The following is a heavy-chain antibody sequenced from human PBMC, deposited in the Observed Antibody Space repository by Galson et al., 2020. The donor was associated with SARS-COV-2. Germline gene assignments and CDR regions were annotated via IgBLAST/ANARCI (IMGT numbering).Heavy chain of an antibody. Sequence: KLGESLKIYCKGSGYSFTSYWISWVRQMPGKGLEWMGRIDPSDSYTNYSPSFQGNVTISADKSISTAYLQWSSLKASDTAMYYCARLGYCSSTSGANTYCYDYDRDFWGKGTPVAVSS. CDR2: IDPSDSYT. J-gene: IGHJ6*03. CDR3: ARLGYCSSTSGANTYCYDYDRDF. CDR1: GYSFTSYW. D-gene: IGHD2-2*03. V-gene: IGHV5-10-1*01.